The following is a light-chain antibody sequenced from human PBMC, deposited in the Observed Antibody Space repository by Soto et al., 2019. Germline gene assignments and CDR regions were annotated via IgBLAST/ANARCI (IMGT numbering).Light chain of an antibody. CDR3: QQREDWPRA. V-gene: IGKV3-11*01. J-gene: IGKJ4*01. CDR1: QSVGDY. Sequence: EIVLTQSPATLSLSPGERATLSCRVSQSVGDYLGWYQQKPGQAPRLLIYDASQRATGVPARFSASGSGTDFTLTISSLEPEDFAIYYCQQREDWPRAFGGGTKVEFK. CDR2: DAS.